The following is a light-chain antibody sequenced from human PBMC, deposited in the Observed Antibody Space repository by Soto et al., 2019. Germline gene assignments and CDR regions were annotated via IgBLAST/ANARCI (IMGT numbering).Light chain of an antibody. CDR3: QSYDSSLSAWV. CDR2: DNS. J-gene: IGLJ3*02. CDR1: SSNIGAVYD. V-gene: IGLV1-40*01. Sequence: QSVLTQPPSVSGAPGQRVTISCTGSSSNIGAVYDVHWYQQVPGTAPKLLIYDNSNRPSGVPDRFSGSKSGTSASLAITGLQAEDEADYYCQSYDSSLSAWVFGGGTKLTVL.